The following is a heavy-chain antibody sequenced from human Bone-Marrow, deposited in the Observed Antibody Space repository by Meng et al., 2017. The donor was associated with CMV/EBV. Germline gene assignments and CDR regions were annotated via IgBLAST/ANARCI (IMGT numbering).Heavy chain of an antibody. J-gene: IGHJ6*02. CDR1: GFTFSSYW. CDR3: ASTSLNWNYQNYYYYGMDV. Sequence: GEYLKIYCAASGFTFSSYWMSWVRQAPGKGLEWVANIKQDGSEKYYVDSVKGRFTSSRDNAKNSLYLQMNSLRAEDTAVYYCASTSLNWNYQNYYYYGMDVWGQGTTVTVSS. V-gene: IGHV3-7*01. D-gene: IGHD1-7*01. CDR2: IKQDGSEK.